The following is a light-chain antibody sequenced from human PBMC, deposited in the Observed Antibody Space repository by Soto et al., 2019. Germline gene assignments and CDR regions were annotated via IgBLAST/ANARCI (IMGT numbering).Light chain of an antibody. Sequence: EIVLTQSPDTLSLSPGERATLSCRASQSVSSSFLAWYHQKPGQAPRLLIYRASSRATGIPDRFTGSGSGTDFTLTISRLEPEDFAVYYCQQYESSPLTFGGGTKLEIK. V-gene: IGKV3-20*01. J-gene: IGKJ4*01. CDR3: QQYESSPLT. CDR2: RAS. CDR1: QSVSSSF.